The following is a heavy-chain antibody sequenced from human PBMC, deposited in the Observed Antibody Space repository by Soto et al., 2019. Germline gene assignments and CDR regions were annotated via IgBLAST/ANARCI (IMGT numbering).Heavy chain of an antibody. Sequence: QVRLQESGPGLVKPSETLSLTCTVSGGSISRYYWSWIRQPPGKGLEWIGYLYNTGSTIYNPSLKSGATLPEERWKNQSSLRLNSVTAADTAGYYWARNLWGNFVPASYPLEVWGQGPTVPV. CDR1: GGSISRYY. V-gene: IGHV4-59*01. D-gene: IGHD3-10*01. J-gene: IGHJ6*02. CDR3: ARNLWGNFVPASYPLEV. CDR2: LYNTGST.